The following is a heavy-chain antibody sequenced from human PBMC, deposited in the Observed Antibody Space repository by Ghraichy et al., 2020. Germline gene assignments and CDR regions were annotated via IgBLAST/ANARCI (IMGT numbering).Heavy chain of an antibody. V-gene: IGHV3-49*03. J-gene: IGHJ4*02. D-gene: IGHD6-19*01. Sequence: GGSLRLSCTASGFTFGDYAMSWFRQAPGKGLEWVGFIRSKAYGGTTEYAASVKGRFTISRDDSKSIAYLQMNSLKTEDTAVYYCTRDRGIAVAGIYYFDYWGQGTLVTVSS. CDR2: IRSKAYGGTT. CDR1: GFTFGDYA. CDR3: TRDRGIAVAGIYYFDY.